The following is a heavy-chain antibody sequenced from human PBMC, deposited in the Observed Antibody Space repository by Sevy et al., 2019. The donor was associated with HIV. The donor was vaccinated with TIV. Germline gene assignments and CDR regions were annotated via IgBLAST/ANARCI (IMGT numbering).Heavy chain of an antibody. J-gene: IGHJ5*01. CDR2: IFPGNSDT. CDR1: GYNFVAYW. D-gene: IGHD6-13*01. Sequence: GESLKISCQTSGYNFVAYWIGWVRQMPGKGLEWVGIIFPGNSDTRYGPSFRGQVTISADRSISAVYLQWTSLQASDTAIHYCARGPLVNPDDWFDLWGRGTQVTVSS. V-gene: IGHV5-51*01. CDR3: ARGPLVNPDDWFDL.